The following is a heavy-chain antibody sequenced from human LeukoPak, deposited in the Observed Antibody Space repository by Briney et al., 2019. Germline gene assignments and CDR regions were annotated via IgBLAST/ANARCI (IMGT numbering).Heavy chain of an antibody. J-gene: IGHJ4*02. CDR2: INPSGGST. CDR3: ARSSKHSSGWTNPFDY. Sequence: ASVKASCKASGYTFTSYYMHWVRQAPGQGLEWMGIINPSGGSTSYAQKFQGRVTMTRDTSTSTVYMELSSLRSEDTAVYYCARSSKHSSGWTNPFDYWGQGTLVTVSS. V-gene: IGHV1-46*01. D-gene: IGHD6-19*01. CDR1: GYTFTSYY.